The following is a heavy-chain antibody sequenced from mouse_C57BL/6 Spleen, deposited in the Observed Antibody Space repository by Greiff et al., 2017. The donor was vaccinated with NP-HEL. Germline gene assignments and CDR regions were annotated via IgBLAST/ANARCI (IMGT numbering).Heavy chain of an antibody. V-gene: IGHV5-4*01. CDR3: ARGDYYDPGWFDY. J-gene: IGHJ3*01. CDR1: GFTFSSYA. Sequence: EVQVVESGGGLVKPGGSLKLSCAASGFTFSSYAMSWVRQTPEKRLEWVATISDGGGYTYYPDNVKGRFTLSRDNAKNNLYLQMSHLRSEDTATYYYARGDYYDPGWFDYWGQGTLVTVSA. CDR2: ISDGGGYT. D-gene: IGHD2-4*01.